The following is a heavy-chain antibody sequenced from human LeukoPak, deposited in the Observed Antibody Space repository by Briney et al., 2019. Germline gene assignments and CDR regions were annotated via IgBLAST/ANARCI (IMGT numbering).Heavy chain of an antibody. Sequence: GASVKVSCKASGYTFTSYDINWVRQATGQGLEWMGWMNPNSGNTGYAQKFQGRVTMTRNTSISTAYMELSSLRSEDTAVYCCARGRLRLGAFDIWGQGTMVTVSS. J-gene: IGHJ3*02. V-gene: IGHV1-8*01. CDR1: GYTFTSYD. CDR2: MNPNSGNT. CDR3: ARGRLRLGAFDI. D-gene: IGHD5-12*01.